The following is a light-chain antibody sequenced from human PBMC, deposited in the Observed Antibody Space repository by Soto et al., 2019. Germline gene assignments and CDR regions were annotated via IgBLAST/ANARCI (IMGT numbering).Light chain of an antibody. J-gene: IGKJ2*01. CDR1: QTISSW. Sequence: DIQMTQSPSTLSGSVGDRVTITCRASQTISSWLAWYQQKPGKAPRLLIYKASSLESGVPSRFSGSGFGTEFTLTLSSLQPDDFGTYYCQQYETYFRTFGQGTKVDIK. V-gene: IGKV1-5*03. CDR3: QQYETYFRT. CDR2: KAS.